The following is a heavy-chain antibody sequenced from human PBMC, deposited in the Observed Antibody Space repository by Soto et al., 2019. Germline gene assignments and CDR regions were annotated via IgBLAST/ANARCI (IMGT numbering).Heavy chain of an antibody. CDR2: ISGSSGSI. CDR3: VKGSWKGDV. J-gene: IGHJ6*02. D-gene: IGHD1-1*01. CDR1: GFTFSTYA. Sequence: EVQLLESGGGLVQPGGSLRLSCAASGFTFSTYAMNWVRQAPGNGLEWVSAISGSSGSIHYADSVKGRFTISRDNSKNTLYLQMNSLRDEDTAVYHCVKGSWKGDVWGQGTTVTVSS. V-gene: IGHV3-23*01.